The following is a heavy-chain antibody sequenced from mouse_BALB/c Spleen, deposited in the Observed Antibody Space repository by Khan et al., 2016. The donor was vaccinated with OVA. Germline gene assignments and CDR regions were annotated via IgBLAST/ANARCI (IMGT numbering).Heavy chain of an antibody. CDR1: GFTFSDAW. V-gene: IGHV6-6*01. CDR2: IRSKANNNAT. Sequence: QLEESGGGLVQPGGSMKLSCAASGFTFSDAWMDWVRQSPEKGLEWVAEIRSKANNNATYYAESVRGRFTISRDDSKSSVYLQMNSLRAEDTGIYCCTSNYVKYYYSIDCWGQGTSGTASA. J-gene: IGHJ4*01. CDR3: TSNYVKYYYSIDC. D-gene: IGHD1-1*01.